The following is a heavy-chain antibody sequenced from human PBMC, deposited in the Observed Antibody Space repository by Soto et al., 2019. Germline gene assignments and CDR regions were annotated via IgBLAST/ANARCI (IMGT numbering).Heavy chain of an antibody. D-gene: IGHD1-7*01. CDR1: GFTFSGYW. Sequence: GGSLRPSCAASGFTFSGYWMHWVRQAPGKGPVWVSRINSDGSSTSYADSVKGRFTISRDNAKNTLYLQMNSLRAEDTAVYYCARRITGTTRYYYYYGMDVWGQGTTVTVSS. CDR3: ARRITGTTRYYYYYGMDV. CDR2: INSDGSST. V-gene: IGHV3-74*01. J-gene: IGHJ6*02.